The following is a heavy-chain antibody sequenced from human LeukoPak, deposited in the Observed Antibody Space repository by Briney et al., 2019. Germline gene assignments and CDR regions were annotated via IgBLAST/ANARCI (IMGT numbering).Heavy chain of an antibody. Sequence: ASVKVSCKASVYTFTGYYMHWVRQAPGQGLEWRGRLNPNSGGTNYVHKFHARVTITRDTSMNTAYTEMSRLTSDDAAVYYCVRAIAATNLNWFDPWGQGTLVTVSS. CDR1: VYTFTGYY. J-gene: IGHJ5*02. D-gene: IGHD2-15*01. V-gene: IGHV1-2*06. CDR2: LNPNSGGT. CDR3: VRAIAATNLNWFDP.